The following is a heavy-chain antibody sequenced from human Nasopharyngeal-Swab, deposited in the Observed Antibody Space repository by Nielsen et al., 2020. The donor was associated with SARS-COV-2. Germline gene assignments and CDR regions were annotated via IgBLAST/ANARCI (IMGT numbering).Heavy chain of an antibody. CDR1: GGSISSYY. Sequence: SQTLSLTCTVSGGSISSYYWSWIRQPPGKGLEWIGYIYYSGSTNYNPSLKSRVTISVNTSKNQFSLKLSSVTAADTAVYYCARYSGSYYWFDPWGQGTLVTVSS. V-gene: IGHV4-59*01. CDR2: IYYSGST. J-gene: IGHJ5*02. D-gene: IGHD1-26*01. CDR3: ARYSGSYYWFDP.